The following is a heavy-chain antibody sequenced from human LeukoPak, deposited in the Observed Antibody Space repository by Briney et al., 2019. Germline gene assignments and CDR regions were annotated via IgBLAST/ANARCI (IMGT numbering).Heavy chain of an antibody. V-gene: IGHV3-11*04. CDR3: ARGRDYYTSGSYEY. Sequence: PGGSLRLSCAASGFTFSDYYMSWIRQAPGKGLEWVSYITSSGNTIYYADSVKGRFTISRDNAKNSLYLQMNTLRDEDTAVCYCARGRDYYTSGSYEYWGQGTLVTVSS. D-gene: IGHD3-10*01. J-gene: IGHJ4*02. CDR1: GFTFSDYY. CDR2: ITSSGNTI.